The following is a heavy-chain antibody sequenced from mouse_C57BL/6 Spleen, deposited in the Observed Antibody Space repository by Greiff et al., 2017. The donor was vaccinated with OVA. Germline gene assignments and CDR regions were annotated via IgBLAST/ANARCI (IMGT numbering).Heavy chain of an antibody. V-gene: IGHV1-26*01. Sequence: EVQLQQSGPELVKPGASVKISCKASGYTFTDYYMNWVKQSHGKSLEWIGDINPNNGGTSYNQKFKGKATLTVDKSSSTAYMELRSLTSEDSAVDYCARSWPTTGFAYWGQGTLVTVSA. CDR2: INPNNGGT. D-gene: IGHD2-12*01. J-gene: IGHJ3*01. CDR1: GYTFTDYY. CDR3: ARSWPTTGFAY.